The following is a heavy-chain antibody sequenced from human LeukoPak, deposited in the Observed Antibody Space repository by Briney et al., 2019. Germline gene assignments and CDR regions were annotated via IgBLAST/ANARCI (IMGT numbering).Heavy chain of an antibody. CDR2: ISSSSSYI. Sequence: PGGSLRLSCAASGFTFSSYSMNWVRQAPGKGLEWVSSISSSSSYIYYADSVKGRFTISRDNAKNSLYLQMNSLRAEDTAVYYCARDHTDSSGWCPYDYWGQGTLVTVSS. D-gene: IGHD6-19*01. J-gene: IGHJ4*02. CDR3: ARDHTDSSGWCPYDY. V-gene: IGHV3-21*01. CDR1: GFTFSSYS.